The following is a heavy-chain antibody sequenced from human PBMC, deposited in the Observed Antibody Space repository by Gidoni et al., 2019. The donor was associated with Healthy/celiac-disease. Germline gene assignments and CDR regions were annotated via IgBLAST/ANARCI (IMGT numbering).Heavy chain of an antibody. CDR2: IYYSGST. V-gene: IGHV4-59*01. CDR3: ARDSGGDFWSGYSNYNWFDP. J-gene: IGHJ5*02. Sequence: QVQLQESGPGLVKPSETLSLTCTVSGGSISSYYWSWIRQPPGKGLEWIGYIYYSGSTNYNPSLKSRVTISVDTSKNQFSLKLSSVTAADTAVYYCARDSGGDFWSGYSNYNWFDPWGQGTLVTVSS. CDR1: GGSISSYY. D-gene: IGHD3-3*01.